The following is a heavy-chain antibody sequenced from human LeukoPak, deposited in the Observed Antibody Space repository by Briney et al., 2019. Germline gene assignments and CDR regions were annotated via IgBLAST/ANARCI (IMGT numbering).Heavy chain of an antibody. CDR1: GGTFSSYT. J-gene: IGHJ5*02. V-gene: IGHV1-69*04. Sequence: SVKVSCKASGGTFSSYTISWVRQAPGQGLEWMGRIIPILGIANYAQKFQGRVPITADKSTSTAYMELSSLRSEDTAVYYCARDAYCSGGSCYGNNWFDPWGQGTLVTVSS. CDR3: ARDAYCSGGSCYGNNWFDP. D-gene: IGHD2-15*01. CDR2: IIPILGIA.